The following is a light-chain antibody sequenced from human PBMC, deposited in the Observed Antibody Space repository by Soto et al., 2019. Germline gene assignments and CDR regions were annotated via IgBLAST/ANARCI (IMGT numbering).Light chain of an antibody. J-gene: IGLJ2*01. CDR2: DVS. CDR3: CAYAGRDTYVL. V-gene: IGLV2-11*01. Sequence: QSALTQPRSVSGSPGQSVAISCTGTSSDVGAYKYVSWYQQHPGKAPKFLIYDVSQRPSGVPDRFSGSKSGNTASLIISGLQAEDEADYYCCAYAGRDTYVLFGGGTKVTVL. CDR1: SSDVGAYKY.